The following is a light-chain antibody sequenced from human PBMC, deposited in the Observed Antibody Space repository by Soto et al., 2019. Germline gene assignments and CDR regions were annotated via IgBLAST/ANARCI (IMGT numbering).Light chain of an antibody. CDR3: QQRSNWPPGST. CDR1: QSVSSY. V-gene: IGKV3-11*01. J-gene: IGKJ3*01. Sequence: EIVLTQSPATLSLSPGERVTLSCRASQSVSSYLAWYQQKPGQAPRLLIYDASNRATGIPARFSGSGSGTDFTLTISSLEPEDFAVYYCQQRSNWPPGSTFGPGTKVDIK. CDR2: DAS.